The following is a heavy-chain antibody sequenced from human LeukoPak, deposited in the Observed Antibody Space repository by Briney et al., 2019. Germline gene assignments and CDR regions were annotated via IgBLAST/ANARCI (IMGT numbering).Heavy chain of an antibody. V-gene: IGHV4-59*08. CDR3: ARGGNSGAFDI. D-gene: IGHD4-23*01. Sequence: SETLSLTCTVSGGSISTYYWSWIRQPPGKGLEWIGYIYYSGSTNYNPSLKSRVTISVDTSKNQFSQKLSSVTAADTAVYHCARGGNSGAFDIWGQGTMVTVSS. CDR2: IYYSGST. CDR1: GGSISTYY. J-gene: IGHJ3*02.